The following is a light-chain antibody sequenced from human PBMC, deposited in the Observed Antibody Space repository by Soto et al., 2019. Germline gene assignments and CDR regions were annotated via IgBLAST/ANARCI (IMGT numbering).Light chain of an antibody. CDR2: DAS. CDR3: QQYNSYPWT. CDR1: QSINSW. Sequence: DIQMTQSPSTLSASVGDRVTITCRASQSINSWLAWYQQKPGKAPKLLIYDASNLESGVPSRFSGSGSGTEFTLTISSLQPDDFATYYCQQYNSYPWTFGQGTKVEIK. V-gene: IGKV1-5*01. J-gene: IGKJ1*01.